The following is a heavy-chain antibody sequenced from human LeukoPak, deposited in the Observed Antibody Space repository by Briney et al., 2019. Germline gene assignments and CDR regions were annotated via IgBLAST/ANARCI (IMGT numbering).Heavy chain of an antibody. CDR3: ARVGAAAGYYYYYYMDV. J-gene: IGHJ6*03. CDR2: ISAYNGNT. CDR1: GYTFTSYG. V-gene: IGHV1-18*01. D-gene: IGHD6-13*01. Sequence: ASVKVSCKASGYTFTSYGISWVRQAPGQGLEWMGWISAYNGNTNYAQKLQGRVTMTTDTSTSTAYMELRSLRSDDTAVYYCARVGAAAGYYYYYYMDVWGKGTTVTVS.